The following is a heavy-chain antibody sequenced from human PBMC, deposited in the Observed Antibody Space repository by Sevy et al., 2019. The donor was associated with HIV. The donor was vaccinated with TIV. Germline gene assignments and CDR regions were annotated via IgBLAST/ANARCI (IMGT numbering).Heavy chain of an antibody. D-gene: IGHD3-10*01. J-gene: IGHJ4*02. CDR1: RFTFSNYY. CDR2: IDSDGSNK. Sequence: GGSLRLSCAASRFTFSNYYMHWVRQVPGKGLVWVSRIDSDGSNKYYADSVKGRFTISRDNAKNTLYLQMNSLRVDDTALYYCARGGSVNFDNWGQGTLVTVSS. CDR3: ARGGSVNFDN. V-gene: IGHV3-74*01.